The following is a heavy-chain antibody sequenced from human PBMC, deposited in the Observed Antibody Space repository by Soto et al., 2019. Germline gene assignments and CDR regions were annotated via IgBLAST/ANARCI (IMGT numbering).Heavy chain of an antibody. Sequence: GTLRHSSAASGFTFNTYTIRWVRRAPGKGLEWVSAISGSGASPSYADSVQGRFTISRDNPKRTLYLQMNNLRAEDTAVYYCAKARCSTTNCYVPDYWGQGTLVTVSS. CDR1: GFTFNTYT. J-gene: IGHJ4*02. V-gene: IGHV3-23*01. CDR3: AKARCSTTNCYVPDY. D-gene: IGHD2-2*01. CDR2: ISGSGASP.